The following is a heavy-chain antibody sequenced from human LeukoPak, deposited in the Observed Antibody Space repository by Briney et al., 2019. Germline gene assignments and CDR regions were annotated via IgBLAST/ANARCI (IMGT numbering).Heavy chain of an antibody. V-gene: IGHV3-21*01. D-gene: IGHD3-9*01. CDR2: ISSSSSYI. CDR3: ARDGGHYDILTGYYNEFDY. Sequence: PGGSLRLSCAASGFTFSSYSMNWVRQAPGKGLEWVSSISSSSSYIYYADSVKGRFTISRDNAKNSLYLQMNSLRAEDTAVYYCARDGGHYDILTGYYNEFDYWGQGTLVTVSS. CDR1: GFTFSSYS. J-gene: IGHJ4*02.